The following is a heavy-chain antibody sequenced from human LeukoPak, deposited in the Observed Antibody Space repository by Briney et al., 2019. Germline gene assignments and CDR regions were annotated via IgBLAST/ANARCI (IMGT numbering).Heavy chain of an antibody. D-gene: IGHD3-10*01. CDR1: GLSFSNYE. CDR2: ISGSGSTT. J-gene: IGHJ4*02. CDR3: ASQFASGSSY. V-gene: IGHV3-48*03. Sequence: PGGSLRLSCAASGLSFSNYEMNWVRQAPGKGLEWVSYISGSGSTTYYADSVKGRFTISRDNAKNSLYLQMNSLRAEDTAVYYCASQFASGSSYWGQGTLVTVSS.